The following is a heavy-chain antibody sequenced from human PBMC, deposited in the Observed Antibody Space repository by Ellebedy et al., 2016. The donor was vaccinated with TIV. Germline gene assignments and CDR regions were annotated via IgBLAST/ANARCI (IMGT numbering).Heavy chain of an antibody. Sequence: GESLKISCAASGFTFSTYWMSWVRQAPGKRLEWVANIKEDGSEKYYVDSVKGRFTISRDTAETSLYLQMNSLRAEDKAVYYCARDEYQLRFGGRAYYYGMDVWGQGTTVTVSS. V-gene: IGHV3-7*03. J-gene: IGHJ6*02. D-gene: IGHD3-10*01. CDR2: IKEDGSEK. CDR3: ARDEYQLRFGGRAYYYGMDV. CDR1: GFTFSTYW.